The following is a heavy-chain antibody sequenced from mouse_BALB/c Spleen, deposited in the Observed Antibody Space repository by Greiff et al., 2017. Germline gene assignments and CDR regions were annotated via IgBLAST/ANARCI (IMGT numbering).Heavy chain of an antibody. D-gene: IGHD2-14*01. CDR1: GFSLSSYS. CDR3: ARKNYRYDESFAY. CDR2: IWGGGST. Sequence: QVQLQESGPGLVAPSQSLSITCTASGFSLSSYSVHWVRQPPGKGLEWLGMIWGGGSTDYNSALKSRLSISKDNSKSQVFLKMNSLQTDDTAMYYCARKNYRYDESFAYWGQGTLVTVSA. J-gene: IGHJ3*01. V-gene: IGHV2-6-4*01.